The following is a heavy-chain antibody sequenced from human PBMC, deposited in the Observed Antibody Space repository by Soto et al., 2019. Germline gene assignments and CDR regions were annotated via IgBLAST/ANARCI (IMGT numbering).Heavy chain of an antibody. CDR1: GGSFSGYY. J-gene: IGHJ5*02. Sequence: SETLSLTCAVYGGSFSGYYWSWIRQPPGKGLEWIGEINHSGSTNYNPSLKSRVTISVDTSKNQFSLELSSVTASDTAVYYCARRNTNRYCSGGSWPSGFDAWGQGTLVTVSS. V-gene: IGHV4-34*01. CDR2: INHSGST. CDR3: ARRNTNRYCSGGSWPSGFDA. D-gene: IGHD2-15*01.